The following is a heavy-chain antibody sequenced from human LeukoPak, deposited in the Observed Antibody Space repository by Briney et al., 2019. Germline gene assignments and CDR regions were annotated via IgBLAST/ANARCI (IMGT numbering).Heavy chain of an antibody. CDR3: AKDITYCSGTSCGIWGGAFDI. Sequence: GGSLRLSCAASGFTFSSYAMSWVRQAPGKGLEWVSAISVSGGSTYYADSVKGRFTISRDNSKNTLYLQMNSLRAEDTAVYYCAKDITYCSGTSCGIWGGAFDIWGQGTMVTVSS. CDR1: GFTFSSYA. CDR2: ISVSGGST. J-gene: IGHJ3*02. D-gene: IGHD2-2*01. V-gene: IGHV3-23*01.